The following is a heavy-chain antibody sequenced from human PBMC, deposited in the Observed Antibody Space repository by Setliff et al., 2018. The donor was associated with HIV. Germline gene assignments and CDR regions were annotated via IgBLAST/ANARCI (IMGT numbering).Heavy chain of an antibody. Sequence: SETLSLTCAVSGYSIRSGHYWGWIRQPPGKGLEWIGSIYHSGSTYYNPSLKSRVSISVDTSKNQFSLKLSSVTAADTAVYYCARHESGRSSSWSNFDYWGQGTLGTVSS. D-gene: IGHD6-13*01. CDR3: ARHESGRSSSWSNFDY. CDR2: IYHSGST. J-gene: IGHJ4*02. V-gene: IGHV4-38-2*01. CDR1: GYSIRSGHY.